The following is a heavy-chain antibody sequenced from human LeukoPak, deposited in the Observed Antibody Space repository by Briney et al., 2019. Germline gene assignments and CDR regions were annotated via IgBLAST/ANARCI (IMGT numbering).Heavy chain of an antibody. V-gene: IGHV3-11*01. CDR2: ISLSGSDI. CDR1: GFTFSDYY. CDR3: ARDQSNSLGYYHMDV. D-gene: IGHD6-13*01. Sequence: GGSLRLSCAASGFTFSDYYMRWIRQAPGKGLEWVSYISLSGSDIHYADSVKGRFTISRDNAKNSLYLQMNSLRAEDTAVYYCARDQSNSLGYYHMDVWGKGTTVTVSS. J-gene: IGHJ6*03.